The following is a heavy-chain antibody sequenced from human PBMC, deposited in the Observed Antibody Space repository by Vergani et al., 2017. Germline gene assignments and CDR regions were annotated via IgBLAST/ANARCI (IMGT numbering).Heavy chain of an antibody. D-gene: IGHD1-26*01. CDR2: ISGSGGST. CDR1: GFTFSSYA. V-gene: IGHV3-23*01. Sequence: EVQLLESGGGLVQPGGSLRLSCAASGFTFSSYAMSWVRQAPGKGLEWVSAISGSGGSTYYADSVKGRFTISRDNSKNTLYLQMNSLRAEYTAVYYCAKTSRIVYYIDVWGKGTTVTVSS. J-gene: IGHJ6*03. CDR3: AKTSRIVYYIDV.